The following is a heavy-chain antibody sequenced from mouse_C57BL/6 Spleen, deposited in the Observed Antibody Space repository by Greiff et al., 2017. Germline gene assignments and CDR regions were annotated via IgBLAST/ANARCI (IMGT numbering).Heavy chain of an antibody. V-gene: IGHV1-82*01. Sequence: VQLQQSGPELVKPGASVKISCKASGYAFSSSWMNWVKQRPGKGLEWIGRIYPGDGDTNYNGKFKGKATLTADKSSSTAYMQLSSLTSEDSAVYFCARGTTGVARGFAYWGQGTLVTVSA. CDR3: ARGTTGVARGFAY. J-gene: IGHJ3*01. CDR1: GYAFSSSW. CDR2: IYPGDGDT. D-gene: IGHD1-1*01.